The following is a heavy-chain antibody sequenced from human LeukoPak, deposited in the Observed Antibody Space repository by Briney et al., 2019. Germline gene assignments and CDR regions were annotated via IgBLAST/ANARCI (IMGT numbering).Heavy chain of an antibody. J-gene: IGHJ4*02. CDR1: GYTFTGYY. CDR2: INPNSGGT. V-gene: IGHV1-2*02. Sequence: ASVKVSCKASGYTFTGYYMHWVRQAPGQGLKWMGWINPNSGGTNYAQKFQGRVTMTRDTSISTAYMELSRLRSDDTAVYYCARERVDYGSGTYPDYWGQGTLVTVSS. D-gene: IGHD3-10*01. CDR3: ARERVDYGSGTYPDY.